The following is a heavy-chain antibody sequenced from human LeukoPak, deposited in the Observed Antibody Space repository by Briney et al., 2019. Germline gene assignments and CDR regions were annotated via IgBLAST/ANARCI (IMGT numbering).Heavy chain of an antibody. CDR1: GFTFDDYA. V-gene: IGHV3-49*03. J-gene: IGHJ4*02. D-gene: IGHD6-13*01. Sequence: GGSLRLSCTASGFTFDDYAVSWFRQAPGKGLEWVGFIRSKAYGGTTEYAASVKGRFSISRDDSKSIAYLQMNSLKTEDTAVYYCTRSIQGPPWGTPAIAAAGQNSFDYWGQGTLVTVSS. CDR3: TRSIQGPPWGTPAIAAAGQNSFDY. CDR2: IRSKAYGGTT.